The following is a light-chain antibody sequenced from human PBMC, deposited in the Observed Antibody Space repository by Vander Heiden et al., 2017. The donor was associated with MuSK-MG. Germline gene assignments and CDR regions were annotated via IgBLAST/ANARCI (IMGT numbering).Light chain of an antibody. CDR3: QQSHLTPFT. CDR1: QSILF. Sequence: DIKMTQSPSSLSASVGDRVTITCRASQSILFLNWYQQKSGKAPNLLIYDVSTLHSGVPSRFSGSGSGTDFTLTISSLQPEDFATYFCQQSHLTPFTFGQGTKLAIK. V-gene: IGKV1-39*01. CDR2: DVS. J-gene: IGKJ2*01.